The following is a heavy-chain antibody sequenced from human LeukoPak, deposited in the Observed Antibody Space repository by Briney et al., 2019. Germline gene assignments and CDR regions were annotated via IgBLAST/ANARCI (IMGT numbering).Heavy chain of an antibody. D-gene: IGHD2-21*02. J-gene: IGHJ4*02. V-gene: IGHV4-59*01. CDR2: IYYSGSS. CDR3: AREVCGDNCRFDY. Sequence: SETLSLTCAVSGGSMSNYYWSWIRQPPGKGLEWIGYIYYSGSSSYNPSLKSRVTISLDTSKNQFSLKLSSVTAADTAVYYCAREVCGDNCRFDYWGQGNLVIVSS. CDR1: GGSMSNYY.